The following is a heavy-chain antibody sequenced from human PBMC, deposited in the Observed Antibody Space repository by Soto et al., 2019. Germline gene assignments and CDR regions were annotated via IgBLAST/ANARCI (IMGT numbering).Heavy chain of an antibody. Sequence: PWAVYEGKCGGLYWRWIRKTQGKGLEWIGEINHSGSTNYNPSLKSRVTISVDTSKNQFTLKRSSVTAADTAVYYCARALPGIAAAGIYYYSGMDVWGQGSTVPVSS. CDR1: EGKCGGLY. J-gene: IGHJ6*02. V-gene: IGHV4-34*01. CDR2: INHSGST. D-gene: IGHD6-13*01. CDR3: ARALPGIAAAGIYYYSGMDV.